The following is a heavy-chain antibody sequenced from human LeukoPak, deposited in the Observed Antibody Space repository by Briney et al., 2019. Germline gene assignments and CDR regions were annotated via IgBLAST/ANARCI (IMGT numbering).Heavy chain of an antibody. CDR3: AKGDDILTGYLSYFDY. J-gene: IGHJ4*02. D-gene: IGHD3-9*01. V-gene: IGHV3-23*01. CDR2: ISGSGDNT. CDR1: GFTFRTYA. Sequence: GGSLRLPCAASGFTFRTYAMNWVRQAPGKGLEWFSGISGSGDNTYYADSVKGRFTISRDNSKNTLYLQMNSLRAEDTAVYYCAKGDDILTGYLSYFDYWGQGTLVTVSS.